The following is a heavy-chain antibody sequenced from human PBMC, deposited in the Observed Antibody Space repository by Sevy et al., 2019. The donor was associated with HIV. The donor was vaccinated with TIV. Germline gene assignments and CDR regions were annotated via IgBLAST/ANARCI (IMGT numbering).Heavy chain of an antibody. J-gene: IGHJ3*01. CDR2: FGSKGYGGTT. V-gene: IGHV3-49*03. D-gene: IGHD3-16*01. Sequence: GGSLRLSCTASGFTFGDYAMSWFRQAPGKGLEWVGLFGSKGYGGTTEYAASVKGRFIMSRDDSKSIAYLQMNSLKTEDTAVYYCTRGPRGGWAFDLWGQGTMVTVSS. CDR1: GFTFGDYA. CDR3: TRGPRGGWAFDL.